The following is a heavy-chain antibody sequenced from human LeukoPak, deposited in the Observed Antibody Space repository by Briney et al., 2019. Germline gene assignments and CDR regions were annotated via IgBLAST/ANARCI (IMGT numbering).Heavy chain of an antibody. Sequence: GASVKVSCKASGHTFTSYDFCWVRQATGQGLEWTGWMNPNSGNTGCAQRFQGRVTMTRDTSITTAYMELSNLRSEDTAVYYCARGPRGGTAIDYWGQGTLVTVSS. J-gene: IGHJ4*02. CDR1: GHTFTSYD. CDR3: ARGPRGGTAIDY. V-gene: IGHV1-8*01. CDR2: MNPNSGNT. D-gene: IGHD1-1*01.